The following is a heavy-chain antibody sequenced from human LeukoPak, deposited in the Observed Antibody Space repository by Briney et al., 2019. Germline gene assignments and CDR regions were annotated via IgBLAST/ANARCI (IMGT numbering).Heavy chain of an antibody. Sequence: GGSLRLSCAASGFSFRSHGMNWVRQAPGKGLEWVPSISSSSSYVYYGDSVKGRFTISRDNAKNLLHLQMNSLRAEDTAVYYCARTPMGIAVAGTYFQHWGQGTLVTVSS. V-gene: IGHV3-21*01. CDR3: ARTPMGIAVAGTYFQH. CDR1: GFSFRSHG. CDR2: ISSSSSYV. J-gene: IGHJ1*01. D-gene: IGHD6-13*01.